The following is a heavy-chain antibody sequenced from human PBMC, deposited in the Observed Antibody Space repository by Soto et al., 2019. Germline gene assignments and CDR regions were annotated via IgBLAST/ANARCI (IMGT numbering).Heavy chain of an antibody. V-gene: IGHV1-69*01. J-gene: IGHJ4*02. D-gene: IGHD1-20*01. CDR1: GGTFGNYY. CDR2: IIPMFDTP. Sequence: QVQLVQSGAEVQKPGSSMKVSCKTSGGTFGNYYISWVRQAPGQGLEWMGDIIPMFDTPKYAQKFQGRVTITADESTSAAYMELSSLRAEDTAVYYCARGYSTGYFDYWGQGTLITVSS. CDR3: ARGYSTGYFDY.